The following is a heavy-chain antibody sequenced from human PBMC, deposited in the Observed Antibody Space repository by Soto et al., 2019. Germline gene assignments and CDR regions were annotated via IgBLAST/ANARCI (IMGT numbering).Heavy chain of an antibody. J-gene: IGHJ4*02. Sequence: QVQLVQSGAEEKKPGASVKVSCKASGYTFTSYAVHWVRQAPGQRLEWLGWINAGNGNTKYSQKFQGRLPIARDTTASTAFMELSSLTPEGTAVYYCATGSRSDYWGQGTLVTVSA. CDR1: GYTFTSYA. D-gene: IGHD2-15*01. CDR3: ATGSRSDY. CDR2: INAGNGNT. V-gene: IGHV1-3*05.